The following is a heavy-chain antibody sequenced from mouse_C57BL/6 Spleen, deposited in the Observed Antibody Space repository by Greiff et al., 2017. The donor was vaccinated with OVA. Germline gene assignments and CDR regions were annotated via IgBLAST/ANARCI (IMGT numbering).Heavy chain of an antibody. Sequence: QVQLQQPGAELVKPGASVKLSCKASGYTFTSYWRHWVKQRPGQGLEWIGMIHPNSGSTNYNEKFKSKATLTVDKSSSTAYMPLSSLTSEDSAVYYCARYDYDRGYYYAMDYWGQGTSVTVSS. CDR3: ARYDYDRGYYYAMDY. CDR1: GYTFTSYW. J-gene: IGHJ4*01. CDR2: IHPNSGST. D-gene: IGHD2-4*01. V-gene: IGHV1-64*01.